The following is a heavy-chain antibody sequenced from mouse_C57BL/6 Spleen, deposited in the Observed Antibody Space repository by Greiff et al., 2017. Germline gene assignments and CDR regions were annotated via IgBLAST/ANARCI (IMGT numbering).Heavy chain of an antibody. D-gene: IGHD1-1*01. V-gene: IGHV5-4*01. CDR3: ARAYYYGSSYLDY. CDR1: GFTFSSYA. CDR2: ISDGGSYT. J-gene: IGHJ2*01. Sequence: DVHLVESGGGLVKPGGSLKLSCAASGFTFSSYAMSWVRQTPEKRLEWVATISDGGSYTYYPDNVKGRFTISRDNAKNNLYLQMSHLKSEDTAMYYCARAYYYGSSYLDYWGQGTTLTVSS.